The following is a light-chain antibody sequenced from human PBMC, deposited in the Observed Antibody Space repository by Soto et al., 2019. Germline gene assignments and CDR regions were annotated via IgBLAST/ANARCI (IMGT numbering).Light chain of an antibody. J-gene: IGKJ4*01. CDR1: QSISRW. V-gene: IGKV1-5*01. Sequence: DIQMTQSPSTLSSSVGYRVTISFRSSQSISRWLAWYQQKPGKAPKLLIYHASNLESGVPSRFSGSGSGTEFTLTINSLQPDDLATYYCQQYNNYSPLTFGGGTKVDIK. CDR2: HAS. CDR3: QQYNNYSPLT.